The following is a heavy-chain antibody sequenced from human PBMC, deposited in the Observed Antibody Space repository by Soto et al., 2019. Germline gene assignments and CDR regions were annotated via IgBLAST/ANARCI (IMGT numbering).Heavy chain of an antibody. CDR1: GGRISSTSDD. D-gene: IGHD6-19*01. CDR3: ARHGRGWYRSIDY. Sequence: EIRSLGCTVSGGRISSTSDDRGWIRQPPGKGLEWIGSIYYSGSTYYNPSLKSRVTISVDTSKNQLYLKMSSVTAADTAVYSCARHGRGWYRSIDYWGQGTLVT. J-gene: IGHJ4*02. V-gene: IGHV4-39*01. CDR2: IYYSGST.